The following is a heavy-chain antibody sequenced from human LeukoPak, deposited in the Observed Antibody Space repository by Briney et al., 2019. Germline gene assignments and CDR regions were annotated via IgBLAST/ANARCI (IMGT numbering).Heavy chain of an antibody. CDR3: AKDLTTVTTNQFDY. CDR1: GFTFDDYA. Sequence: GGSLRLSCAASGFTFDDYAMHWVRQAPGKGLEWVSGISWNSGSIGYADSVKGRFTISRDNAENSLYLQMNSLRAEDTALYYCAKDLTTVTTNQFDYWGQGTLVTVSS. J-gene: IGHJ4*02. V-gene: IGHV3-9*01. CDR2: ISWNSGSI. D-gene: IGHD4-17*01.